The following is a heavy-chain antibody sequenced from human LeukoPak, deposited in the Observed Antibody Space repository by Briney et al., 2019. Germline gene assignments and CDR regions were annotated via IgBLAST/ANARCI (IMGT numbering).Heavy chain of an antibody. D-gene: IGHD6-13*01. CDR3: ARGPRIAAPRYGRGTPKTHNWFDP. CDR1: GGSFSGYY. J-gene: IGHJ5*02. CDR2: INHSGST. V-gene: IGHV4-34*01. Sequence: SETLSFTCAVYGGSFSGYYWSWIRQPPGKGLEWIGEINHSGSTNYNPSLKSRVTISVDTSKNQLSLKLSSVTAADTAVYYCARGPRIAAPRYGRGTPKTHNWFDPWGQGTLVTVSS.